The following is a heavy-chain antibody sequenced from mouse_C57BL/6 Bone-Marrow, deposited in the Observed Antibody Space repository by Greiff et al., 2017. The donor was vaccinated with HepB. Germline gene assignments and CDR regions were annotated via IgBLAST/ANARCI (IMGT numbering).Heavy chain of an antibody. D-gene: IGHD1-1*01. V-gene: IGHV1-7*01. J-gene: IGHJ3*01. CDR1: GYTFTSYW. CDR2: INPSSGYT. CDR3: AKGVFIYYYGSSYAWFAY. Sequence: VKLQESGAELAKPGASVKLSCKASGYTFTSYWMHWVKQRPGQGLEWIGYINPSSGYTKYNQKFKDKATLTADKSSSTAYMQLSSLTYEDSAGYYCAKGVFIYYYGSSYAWFAYWGQGTLVTVSA.